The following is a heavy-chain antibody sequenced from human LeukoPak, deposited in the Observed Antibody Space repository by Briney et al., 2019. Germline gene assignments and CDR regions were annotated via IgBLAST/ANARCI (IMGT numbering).Heavy chain of an antibody. V-gene: IGHV3-30*03. J-gene: IGHJ6*02. Sequence: GGSLRLSCAASGFTFSSYGMHWVRRAPGKGLEWVAIISYDGSNKYYADSVKGLFTISRDNSKNTLYLQMNSLRAEDTAVYYCAGDYGMDVWGQGTTVTVSS. CDR2: ISYDGSNK. CDR3: AGDYGMDV. CDR1: GFTFSSYG.